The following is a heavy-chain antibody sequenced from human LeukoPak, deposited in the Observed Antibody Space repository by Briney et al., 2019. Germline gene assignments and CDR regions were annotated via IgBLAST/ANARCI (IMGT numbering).Heavy chain of an antibody. D-gene: IGHD3-22*01. J-gene: IGHJ4*02. CDR2: ISYDGSNK. CDR1: GFTFSSYA. Sequence: GGSLRLSCAASGFTFSSYAMSWVRQAPGKGLEWVAVISYDGSNKYYADSVKGRFTISRDNSKNTLYLQMNSLRAEDTAVYYCARDADYYDSSGYYYAWGQGTLVTVSS. V-gene: IGHV3-30-3*01. CDR3: ARDADYYDSSGYYYA.